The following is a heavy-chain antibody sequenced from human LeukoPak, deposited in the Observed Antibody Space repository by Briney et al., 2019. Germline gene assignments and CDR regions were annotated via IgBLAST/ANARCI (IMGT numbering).Heavy chain of an antibody. CDR1: GFPFRSHW. CDR2: ISSDGTTT. D-gene: IGHD2-15*01. J-gene: IGHJ4*02. V-gene: IGHV3-74*01. CDR3: ARSRGYSSWG. Sequence: GGSLRLSCAASGFPFRSHWMHWVRQVPGKGLVWVSHISSDGTTTNYADSVKGRFTISRDNAKDTLYLQLNSLRAEDTAIYYCARSRGYSSWGWGQGTLVTVSS.